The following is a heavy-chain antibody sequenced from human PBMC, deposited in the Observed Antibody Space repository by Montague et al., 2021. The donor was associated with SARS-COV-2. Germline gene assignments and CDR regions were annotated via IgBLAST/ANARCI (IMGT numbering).Heavy chain of an antibody. CDR3: ARGQVTVVVILIAFPAAGAIDV. Sequence: SETLSLTCAVYGGSFTDFYWTWIRQPPGKGLEWIGESNDRGSSNYNPSLKSRVTISVDKSKNQISLKLTSVTAADTATYYCARGQVTVVVILIAFPAAGAIDVWGQGTTVTVSS. J-gene: IGHJ3*01. CDR2: SNDRGSS. D-gene: IGHD3-16*02. V-gene: IGHV4-34*01. CDR1: GGSFTDFY.